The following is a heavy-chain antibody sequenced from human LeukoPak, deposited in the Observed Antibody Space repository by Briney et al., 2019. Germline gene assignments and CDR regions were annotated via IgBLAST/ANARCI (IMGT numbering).Heavy chain of an antibody. V-gene: IGHV3-30*09. CDR1: GFTFRHYA. CDR3: ARARGAYLRY. J-gene: IGHJ4*02. D-gene: IGHD3-16*01. Sequence: GKSLRLSCATSGFTFRHYAMHWPRQAPGKGLEWVAVVSYDGAKIYYADPVKGRFAISRDNANSTLYLQMNNLTSDDTALYYCARARGAYLRYWGQGTLVTVSS. CDR2: VSYDGAKI.